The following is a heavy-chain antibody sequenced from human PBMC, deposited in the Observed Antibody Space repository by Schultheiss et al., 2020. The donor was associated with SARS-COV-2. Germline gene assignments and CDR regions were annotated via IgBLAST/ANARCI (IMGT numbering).Heavy chain of an antibody. CDR3: TRDPNDLAYFSPSLQEGYYFDY. Sequence: GGSLRLSCAASGFTFSTYAMSWVRQAPGKGLEWVSAISGSGGNTFYADSVKGRFTISRDNSKNTLYLQMNSLKTEDTAVYYCTRDPNDLAYFSPSLQEGYYFDYWGQGTLVTVSS. D-gene: IGHD1-1*01. J-gene: IGHJ4*02. CDR1: GFTFSTYA. V-gene: IGHV3-23*01. CDR2: ISGSGGNT.